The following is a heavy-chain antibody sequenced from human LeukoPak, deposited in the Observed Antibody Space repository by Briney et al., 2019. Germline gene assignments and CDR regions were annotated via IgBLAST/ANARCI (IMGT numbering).Heavy chain of an antibody. Sequence: ASVKVSCKTSGYTFTSYGISWVRQAPGQGLEWMGWISAFNGNTKYAQSFQGRVTMTTDTSTGTAYMELRSLRSDDTAVYYCARTCIGGTCYFIYWGQGTLVTVSS. CDR3: ARTCIGGTCYFIY. J-gene: IGHJ4*02. D-gene: IGHD2-15*01. V-gene: IGHV1-18*01. CDR2: ISAFNGNT. CDR1: GYTFTSYG.